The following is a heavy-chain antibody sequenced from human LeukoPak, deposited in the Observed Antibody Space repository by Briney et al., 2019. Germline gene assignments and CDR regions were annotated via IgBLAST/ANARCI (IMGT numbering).Heavy chain of an antibody. D-gene: IGHD3-10*01. J-gene: IGHJ4*02. CDR3: ARVPRITRVRGVIMAYYIDY. CDR2: ICSSSSYK. V-gene: IGHV3-11*05. Sequence: PGGSLRLSCAASRFTFSDYYMSGIRPAPGKGLEWVSYICSSSSYKNYADSVKGRFTISRDNAKNSLYLQMNSLRAKDTAVYYGARVPRITRVRGVIMAYYIDYWGQGTLGTVSS. CDR1: RFTFSDYY.